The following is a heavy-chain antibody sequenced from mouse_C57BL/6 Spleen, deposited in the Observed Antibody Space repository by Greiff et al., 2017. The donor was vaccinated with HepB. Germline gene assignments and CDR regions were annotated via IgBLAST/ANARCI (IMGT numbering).Heavy chain of an antibody. D-gene: IGHD2-5*01. J-gene: IGHJ2*01. CDR2: IYPGDGDT. CDR1: GYAFSSYW. CDR3: ARYDYSNYVNFDY. V-gene: IGHV1-80*01. Sequence: VQLQQSGAELVKPGASVKISCKASGYAFSSYWMNWVKQRPGKGLEWIGQIYPGDGDTNYNGKFKGKATLTADKSSSTAYMQLSSLTSEDSAVYFCARYDYSNYVNFDYWGQGTTLTVSS.